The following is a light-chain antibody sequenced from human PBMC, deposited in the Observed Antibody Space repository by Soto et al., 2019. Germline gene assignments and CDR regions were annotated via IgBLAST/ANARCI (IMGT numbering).Light chain of an antibody. CDR1: SGHRSYI. V-gene: IGLV4-60*03. J-gene: IGLJ3*02. CDR3: ETWNSNTRV. CDR2: LESSGSQ. Sequence: QLVLTQSSSASASLGSSVNLTCTLSSGHRSYIIAWHQQQPGKAPRFLMRLESSGSQNKGSGVPDRFSGSSSGAARYLTISNLQSEDEADYYCETWNSNTRVFGGGIKLTVL.